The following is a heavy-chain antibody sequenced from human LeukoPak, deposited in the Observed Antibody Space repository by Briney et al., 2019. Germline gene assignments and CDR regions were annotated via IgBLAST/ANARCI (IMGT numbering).Heavy chain of an antibody. D-gene: IGHD6-13*01. V-gene: IGHV4-59*01. CDR2: IYYSGST. CDR3: ARVTGYMVEDYFDY. CDR1: GGSISSYY. Sequence: SETLSLTCTVSGGSISSYYWSWIRQPPGKGLEWIGYIYYSGSTNYNPSLKSRVTISVDTSKNQFSLKLSSVTAADTALYYCARVTGYMVEDYFDYWGQGTLVTVSS. J-gene: IGHJ4*02.